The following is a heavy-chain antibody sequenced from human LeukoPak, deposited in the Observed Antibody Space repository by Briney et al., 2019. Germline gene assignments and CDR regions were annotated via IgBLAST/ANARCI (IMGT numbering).Heavy chain of an antibody. V-gene: IGHV1-2*02. CDR1: GYTFTDYY. CDR2: INPNSGGT. J-gene: IGHJ6*02. Sequence: GASVKVSCKASGYTFTDYYLQWVRQAPGQGLEWMGWINPNSGGTNSAQKFQGRVTMTRDTSVSTAYMELSRLRSDDTAVYYCARDHSTSSRCYEDYYYGMDVWGQGTTVTVSS. D-gene: IGHD2-2*01. CDR3: ARDHSTSSRCYEDYYYGMDV.